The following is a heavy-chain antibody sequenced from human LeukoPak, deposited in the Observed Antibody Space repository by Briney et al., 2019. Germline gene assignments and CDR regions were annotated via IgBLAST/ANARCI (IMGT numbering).Heavy chain of an antibody. CDR3: ARHPHAINWTQEYYYYYYMDV. Sequence: PSETLSLTCAVSGGSISSSSYYWGWIRQPPGKGLEWIGSIYYSGSTYYNPSLKSRVTISVDTSKNQFSLKLSSVTAADTAVYYCARHPHAINWTQEYYYYYYMDVWGKGTTVTVSS. CDR2: IYYSGST. J-gene: IGHJ6*03. CDR1: GGSISSSSYY. V-gene: IGHV4-39*01. D-gene: IGHD1-20*01.